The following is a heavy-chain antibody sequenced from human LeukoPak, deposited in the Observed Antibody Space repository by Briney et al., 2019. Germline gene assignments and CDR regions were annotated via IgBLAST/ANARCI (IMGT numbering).Heavy chain of an antibody. CDR2: IIPILGIA. CDR1: GGTFSSYA. CDR3: ARDNRYGDYDY. V-gene: IGHV1-69*04. Sequence: ASVKVSCKASGGTFSSYAISWVRQAPGQGLEWMGRIIPILGIANYAQKFQGRVTITADKSTSTAYMELSSLRSEDTAVYYCARDNRYGDYDYWGQGTLVTVSS. J-gene: IGHJ4*02. D-gene: IGHD4-17*01.